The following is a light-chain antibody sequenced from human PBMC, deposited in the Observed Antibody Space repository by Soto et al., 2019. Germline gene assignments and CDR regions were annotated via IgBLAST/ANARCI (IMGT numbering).Light chain of an antibody. CDR3: QQYGDSPET. CDR1: QNVRGDS. CDR2: GAS. J-gene: IGKJ1*01. Sequence: IVLTQSPGTLSLSPGEGATLSCRASQNVRGDSLVWYQHKPGQAPRVLIYGASTRATGVPVRFSGSGSGTDFTLTITRLEPEDCAMYHCQQYGDSPETFGQGTKVEI. V-gene: IGKV3-20*01.